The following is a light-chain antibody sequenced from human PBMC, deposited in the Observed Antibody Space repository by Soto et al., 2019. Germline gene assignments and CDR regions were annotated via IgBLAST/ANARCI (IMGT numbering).Light chain of an antibody. J-gene: IGKJ2*01. CDR2: GAS. Sequence: EIVLTQYPGTLSLSPGERATLSCRASQSVSSSYLAWYQQKPGQAPRLLIYGASSRATGIPDRLSGSGSGTDFTLIISRLEPEDFAVYYCQQYGSSAYTFVQGTKLEI. CDR3: QQYGSSAYT. V-gene: IGKV3-20*01. CDR1: QSVSSSY.